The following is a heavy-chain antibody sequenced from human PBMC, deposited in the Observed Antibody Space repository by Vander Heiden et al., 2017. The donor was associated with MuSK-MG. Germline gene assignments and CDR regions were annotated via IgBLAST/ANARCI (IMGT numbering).Heavy chain of an antibody. Sequence: EVQLVQSGAEVKKPGESLRISCKGSGYSFTSYWISWVRQMPGKGLEWMGRIDPSDSYTNYSPSFQGHVTISADKSISTAYLQWRSLKASDTAMYYCAREGIEQQLVLPYYYYGMDVWGQGTTVTVSS. CDR2: IDPSDSYT. J-gene: IGHJ6*02. CDR3: AREGIEQQLVLPYYYYGMDV. D-gene: IGHD6-13*01. V-gene: IGHV5-10-1*01. CDR1: GYSFTSYW.